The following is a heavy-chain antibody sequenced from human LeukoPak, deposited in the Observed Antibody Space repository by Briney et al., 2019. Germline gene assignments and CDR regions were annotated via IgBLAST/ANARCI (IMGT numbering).Heavy chain of an antibody. CDR3: ARASSGWKRGWFDP. J-gene: IGHJ5*02. CDR1: GFNFDKYW. D-gene: IGHD6-19*01. V-gene: IGHV3-74*01. Sequence: GGSLRLSCAASGFNFDKYWMTWVRQAPGKGLVWVSRINSDGSSTSYADSVKGRFTISRDNAKNTLYLQMNSLRAEDTAVYYCARASSGWKRGWFDPWGQGTLVTVSS. CDR2: INSDGSST.